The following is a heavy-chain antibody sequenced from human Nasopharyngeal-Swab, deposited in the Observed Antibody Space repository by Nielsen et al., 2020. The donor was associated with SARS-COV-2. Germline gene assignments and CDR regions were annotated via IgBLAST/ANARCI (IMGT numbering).Heavy chain of an antibody. D-gene: IGHD3-22*01. V-gene: IGHV3-30-3*01. CDR3: ARDIYYDSKTPGY. CDR1: GFTFSSYA. CDR2: ISYDGSNK. Sequence: SRAASGFTFSSYAMHWVRQAPGKGLEWVAVISYDGSNKYYADSVKGRFTISRDNSKNTLYLQMNSLRAEDTAVYYCARDIYYDSKTPGYWGQGTLVTVSS. J-gene: IGHJ4*02.